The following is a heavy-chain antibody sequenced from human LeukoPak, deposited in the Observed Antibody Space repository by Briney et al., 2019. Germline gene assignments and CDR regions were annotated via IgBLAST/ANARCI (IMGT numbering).Heavy chain of an antibody. Sequence: PSETLSLACTVSGGSISSYYWSAIRHPPGKGLEWIGYIYYSGSTNYNPSLKSRVTISVDTSKNQFSLKLSSVTAADTAVYYCARGGSYYAYWGQGTLVTVSS. D-gene: IGHD1-26*01. CDR1: GGSISSYY. CDR2: IYYSGST. V-gene: IGHV4-59*01. J-gene: IGHJ4*02. CDR3: ARGGSYYAY.